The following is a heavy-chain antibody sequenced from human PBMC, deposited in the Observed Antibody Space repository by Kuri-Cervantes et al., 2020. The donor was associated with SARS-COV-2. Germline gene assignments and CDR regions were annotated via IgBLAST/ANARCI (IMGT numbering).Heavy chain of an antibody. J-gene: IGHJ3*02. Sequence: SETLSLTCAVYGGSFSGYYWSWIRQPPGKGLEWIGEINHSGSTNYNPSLKSRVTISVDTSKNQFSLKLSSVTAADTAVYYCARGRGSSWRLNAFDIWGRGTVVTVSS. CDR3: ARGRGSSWRLNAFDI. CDR2: INHSGST. D-gene: IGHD6-13*01. V-gene: IGHV4-34*01. CDR1: GGSFSGYY.